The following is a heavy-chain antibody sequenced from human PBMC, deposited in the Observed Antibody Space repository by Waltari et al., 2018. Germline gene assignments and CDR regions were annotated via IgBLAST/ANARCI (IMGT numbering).Heavy chain of an antibody. CDR1: GVTFSRHS. J-gene: IGHJ4*02. CDR3: ARVSAEMAFDQ. CDR2: MSSACSYV. D-gene: IGHD5-12*01. V-gene: IGHV3-21*01. Sequence: EVQLVESGGGLVKPGGSLRLSCVASGVTFSRHSMNWFRQAPGNGLEGVSHMSSACSYVYYGDSAKGRFTITRDNAKNSLYLEVSSLRVDDTAVYSCARVSAEMAFDQWGQGTLVTVSS.